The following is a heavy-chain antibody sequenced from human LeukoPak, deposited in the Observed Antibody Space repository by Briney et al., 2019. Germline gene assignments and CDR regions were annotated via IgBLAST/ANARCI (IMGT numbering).Heavy chain of an antibody. J-gene: IGHJ4*02. CDR1: GFTFSSYS. D-gene: IGHD3-9*01. CDR3: ARNILTGYYIGGDFDY. Sequence: GGSPRLSCAASGFTFSSYSMNWVRQAPGKGLEWVSSISSSSSYIYYADSVKGRFTISRDNAKNSLYLQMDSLRAEDTAVYYCARNILTGYYIGGDFDYWGQGTLVTVSS. CDR2: ISSSSSYI. V-gene: IGHV3-21*01.